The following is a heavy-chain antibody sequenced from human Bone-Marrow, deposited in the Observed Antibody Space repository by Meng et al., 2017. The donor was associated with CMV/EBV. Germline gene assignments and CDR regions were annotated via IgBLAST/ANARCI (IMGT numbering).Heavy chain of an antibody. J-gene: IGHJ6*02. CDR3: ARALWSGYYEGNYYYYYGMDV. CDR1: GFTFSDYY. Sequence: LSLTCAASGFTFSDYYMSWIRQAPGKGLEWVSYISSSGSTIYYADSVKGRFTISRDNAKNSLYLQMNSLRAEDTAVYYCARALWSGYYEGNYYYYYGMDVWGQGTTVTVSS. D-gene: IGHD3-3*01. V-gene: IGHV3-11*01. CDR2: ISSSGSTI.